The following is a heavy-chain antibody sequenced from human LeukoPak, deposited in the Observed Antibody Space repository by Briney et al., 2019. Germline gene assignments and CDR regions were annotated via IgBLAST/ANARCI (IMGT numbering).Heavy chain of an antibody. CDR1: GFTFSSYG. V-gene: IGHV3-30*02. CDR3: ARSIVVVPAARFFDY. D-gene: IGHD2-2*01. J-gene: IGHJ4*02. CDR2: IRYDGSNK. Sequence: PGGSLRLSCAASGFTFSSYGMHWVRQAPGKGLEWVAFIRYDGSNKYYADSVKGRFTISRDNSKNTLYLQMNSLRAEDMAVYYCARSIVVVPAARFFDYWGQGTLVTVSS.